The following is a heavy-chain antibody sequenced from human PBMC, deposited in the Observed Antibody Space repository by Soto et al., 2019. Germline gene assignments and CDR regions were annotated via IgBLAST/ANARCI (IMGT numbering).Heavy chain of an antibody. Sequence: GESLKISCKVSGYIFTSYWISWVRQMPVKGLEWMGKIDPSDSYTNYSPAFQGHVTISGDRSTSTVYLQWSSLKASDTGMFYCARHSGHNYYFDYWGQGALVTVSS. CDR1: GYIFTSYW. CDR3: ARHSGHNYYFDY. V-gene: IGHV5-10-1*01. D-gene: IGHD5-12*01. CDR2: IDPSDSYT. J-gene: IGHJ4*02.